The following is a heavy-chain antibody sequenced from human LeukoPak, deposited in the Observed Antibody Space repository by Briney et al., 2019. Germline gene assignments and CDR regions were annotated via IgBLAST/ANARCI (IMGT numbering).Heavy chain of an antibody. J-gene: IGHJ3*02. CDR3: ANGEIVVVVAATRPGAFDI. Sequence: GGSLRLSCAASGFTFSSYGMHWVRQAPGKGLERVAFIRYDGSNKYYADSVKGRFTISRDNSKNTLYLQMNSLRAEDTAVYYCANGEIVVVVAATRPGAFDIWGQGTMVTVSS. CDR2: IRYDGSNK. D-gene: IGHD2-15*01. V-gene: IGHV3-30*02. CDR1: GFTFSSYG.